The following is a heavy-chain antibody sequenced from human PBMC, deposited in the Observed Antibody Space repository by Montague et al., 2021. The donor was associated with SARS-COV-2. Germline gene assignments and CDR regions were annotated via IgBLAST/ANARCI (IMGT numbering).Heavy chain of an antibody. J-gene: IGHJ4*02. D-gene: IGHD1-26*01. CDR3: ARVGLVGDSTSLFDK. CDR1: GGSISKHY. CDR2: IYTSGSS. V-gene: IGHV4-4*07. Sequence: SETLSLTCSVSGGSISKHYWAWIRQPAGKGPEWIGRIYTSGSSNYNPSLTGRAAMSIDSSKNEFSLRLTSVTAADTAVYYCARVGLVGDSTSLFDKWGQGALVTVSS.